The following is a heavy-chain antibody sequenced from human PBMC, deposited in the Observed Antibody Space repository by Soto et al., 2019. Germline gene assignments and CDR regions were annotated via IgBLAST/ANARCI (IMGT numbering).Heavy chain of an antibody. V-gene: IGHV4-34*01. CDR1: GGSFSGYY. CDR2: INHSGST. D-gene: IGHD2-2*01. Sequence: QVQLQQWGAGLLKPSETLSLTCAVYGGSFSGYYWSWIRQPPGKGLEWIGEINHSGSTNYNPSLKRRVTISVDTSKNQFSLKLSSVTAADTAVYYCASGLVVVPAAYGAFDYWGQGTLVTVSS. CDR3: ASGLVVVPAAYGAFDY. J-gene: IGHJ4*02.